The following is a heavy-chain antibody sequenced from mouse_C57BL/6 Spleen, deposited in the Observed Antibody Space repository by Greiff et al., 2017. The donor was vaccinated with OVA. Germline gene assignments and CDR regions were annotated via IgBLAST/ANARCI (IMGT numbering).Heavy chain of an antibody. V-gene: IGHV5-17*01. Sequence: EVMLVESGGGLVKPGGSLKLSCAASGFTFSDYGMHWVRQAPEKGLEWVAYISSGSSTIYYADTVKGRFTISRDNAKNTLFLQMTSLRSEDTAMYYGAREDLYGYEDYAMDYWGQGTSVTVSS. CDR3: AREDLYGYEDYAMDY. CDR1: GFTFSDYG. J-gene: IGHJ4*01. CDR2: ISSGSSTI. D-gene: IGHD2-2*01.